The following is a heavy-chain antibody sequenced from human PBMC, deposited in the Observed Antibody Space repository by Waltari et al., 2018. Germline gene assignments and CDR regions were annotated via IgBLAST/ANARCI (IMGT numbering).Heavy chain of an antibody. D-gene: IGHD3-22*01. CDR3: AREGDSSGFAGAFDV. V-gene: IGHV3-30-3*01. CDR1: GFSFSNSV. CDR2: MAIDGSNFK. Sequence: QEQLVESGGGVVQPGRSVSLSCAASGFSFSNSVLYWVRQAPGKGLEWGAVMAIDGSNFKQYADSVKGRFTISRDNSKYTLYLQMNSLRDEDTAVYYCAREGDSSGFAGAFDVWGQGTMVTVSS. J-gene: IGHJ3*01.